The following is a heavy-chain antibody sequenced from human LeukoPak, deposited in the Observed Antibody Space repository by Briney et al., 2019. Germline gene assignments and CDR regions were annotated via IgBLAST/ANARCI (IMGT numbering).Heavy chain of an antibody. CDR2: INHSGST. J-gene: IGHJ4*02. CDR3: ARGLSLGGIAVAGIVQVY. D-gene: IGHD6-19*01. CDR1: GGSFSGYN. Sequence: SETLSLTCAVYGGSFSGYNWSWIRQPPGKGLEWIGEINHSGSTNYNPSLKSRVTISVDTSKNQFSLKLSSVTAADTAVYYCARGLSLGGIAVAGIVQVYWGQGTLVTVSS. V-gene: IGHV4-34*01.